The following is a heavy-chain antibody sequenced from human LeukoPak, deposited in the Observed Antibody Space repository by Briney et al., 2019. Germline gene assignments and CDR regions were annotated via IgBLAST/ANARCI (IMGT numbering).Heavy chain of an antibody. V-gene: IGHV4-59*01. Sequence: SETLSLTCTVSGGSISSYYWSWIRQPPGKGLEWIGYIYYSGSTNYNPSLKSRVTISVDTSKNQFSPKLSSVTAADTAVYYCARDRKYCSSTSCHYYGMDVWGQGTTVTVSS. CDR1: GGSISSYY. J-gene: IGHJ6*02. CDR3: ARDRKYCSSTSCHYYGMDV. CDR2: IYYSGST. D-gene: IGHD2-2*01.